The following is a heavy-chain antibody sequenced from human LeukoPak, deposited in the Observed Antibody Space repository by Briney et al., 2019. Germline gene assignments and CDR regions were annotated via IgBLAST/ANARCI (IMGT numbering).Heavy chain of an antibody. V-gene: IGHV4-39*01. CDR3: ARRSYYDSSGIFDY. CDR1: GGSISSSSYY. D-gene: IGHD3-22*01. J-gene: IGHJ4*02. CDR2: ICYSEIT. Sequence: SETLSLTCTVFGGSISSSSYYWGWIRQPPGKGLEWIGSICYSEITYYNPSLKSRVTISVDTSKNQFSLKLSSVTAADTAVYYCARRSYYDSSGIFDYWGQGTLVTVSS.